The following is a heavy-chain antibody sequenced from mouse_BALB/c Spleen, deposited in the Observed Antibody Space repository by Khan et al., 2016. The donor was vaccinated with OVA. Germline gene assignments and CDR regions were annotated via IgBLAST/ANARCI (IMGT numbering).Heavy chain of an antibody. CDR2: IWSDGST. V-gene: IGHV2-6-1*01. D-gene: IGHD2-10*01. Sequence: QVQLKESGPGLVAPSQSLSITCTISGFSLTNYGIHWVRQPPGKGLEWLVVIWSDGSTTYNSDLKSRLNISKDNSKSQVFLKMNSLQTDDTAMYYCARQPYYHYYIMDYWGQGTSVTVSS. CDR1: GFSLTNYG. J-gene: IGHJ4*01. CDR3: ARQPYYHYYIMDY.